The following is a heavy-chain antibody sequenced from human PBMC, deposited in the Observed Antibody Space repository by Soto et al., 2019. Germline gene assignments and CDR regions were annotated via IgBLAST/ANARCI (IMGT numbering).Heavy chain of an antibody. D-gene: IGHD3-9*01. CDR3: AKDPGYYDILTGYYFDY. CDR1: GFTFSSYA. J-gene: IGHJ4*02. Sequence: GGSLRLSCAASGFTFSSYAMSWVRQAPGKGLEWVSAISGSGGSTYYADSVKGRFTISRDNSKNTLYLQMNSLRAEDTAVYYCAKDPGYYDILTGYYFDYWGQGTLVTVSS. CDR2: ISGSGGST. V-gene: IGHV3-23*01.